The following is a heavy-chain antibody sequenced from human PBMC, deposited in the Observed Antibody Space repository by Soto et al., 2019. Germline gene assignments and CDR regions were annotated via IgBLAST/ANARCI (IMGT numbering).Heavy chain of an antibody. V-gene: IGHV3-30*18. CDR3: GKGWITGTTRYYYYGMDV. J-gene: IGHJ6*02. CDR2: ISYDGSNK. CDR1: GFTFSSYG. D-gene: IGHD1-7*01. Sequence: QVQLVESGGGVVQPGRSLRLSCAASGFTFSSYGMHWVRQAPGKGLEWVAVISYDGSNKYYADSVKGRFTISRDNSKNAVYLQMNSMRAEDTAVDYGGKGWITGTTRYYYYGMDVWGQGTTVTVSS.